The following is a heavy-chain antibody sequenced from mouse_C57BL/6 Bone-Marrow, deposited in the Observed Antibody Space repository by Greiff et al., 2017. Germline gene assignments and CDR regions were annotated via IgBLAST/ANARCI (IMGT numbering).Heavy chain of an antibody. CDR3: ARHGGLRPLDY. J-gene: IGHJ2*01. V-gene: IGHV5-6*01. CDR2: ISSGGSYT. CDR1: GFTFSSYG. Sequence: EVKLMESGGDLVKPGGSLKLSCAASGFTFSSYGMSWVRPTPDKRLEWVATISSGGSYTYYPDSVKGRFTISRDNAKNTLYLQMSSLKSEDTAMYYCARHGGLRPLDYWGQGTTLTVSS. D-gene: IGHD2-4*01.